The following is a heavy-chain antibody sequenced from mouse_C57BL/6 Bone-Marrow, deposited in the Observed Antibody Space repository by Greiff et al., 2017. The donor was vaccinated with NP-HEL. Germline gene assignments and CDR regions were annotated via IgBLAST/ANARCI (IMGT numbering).Heavy chain of an antibody. CDR2: ISNLAYSI. V-gene: IGHV5-15*01. Sequence: VQLKESGGGLVQPGGSLKLSCAASGFTFSDYGMAWVRQAPRKGPEWVAFISNLAYSIYYADTVTGRFTISRENAKNTLYLEMSSLRSEDTAMYYCARLGGYYFDYWGQGTTLTVSS. D-gene: IGHD1-1*02. CDR3: ARLGGYYFDY. J-gene: IGHJ2*01. CDR1: GFTFSDYG.